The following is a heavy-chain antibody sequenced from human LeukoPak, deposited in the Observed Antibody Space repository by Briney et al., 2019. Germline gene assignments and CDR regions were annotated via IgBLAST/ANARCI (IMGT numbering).Heavy chain of an antibody. V-gene: IGHV4-39*01. CDR1: GGSISSSSYY. J-gene: IGHJ4*02. CDR2: IYYSGSS. CDR3: ARHVDTATDYFDY. D-gene: IGHD5-18*01. Sequence: SETLSLTRTVSGGSISSSSYYWGWIRQPPGKGLEWIGSIYYSGSSYYNPSLKSRVTISVHTSKNQFSLKLSSVTAADTAVYYCARHVDTATDYFDYWGQGTLVTVSS.